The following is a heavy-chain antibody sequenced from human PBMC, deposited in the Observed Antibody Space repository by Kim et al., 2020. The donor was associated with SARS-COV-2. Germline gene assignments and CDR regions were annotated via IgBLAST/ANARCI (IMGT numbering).Heavy chain of an antibody. CDR2: IIPIFGTA. CDR3: ARRTLSRIAVAGRDDYYGMDV. V-gene: IGHV1-69*13. D-gene: IGHD6-19*01. J-gene: IGHJ6*02. Sequence: SVKVSCKASGGTFSSYAISWVRQAPGQGLEWMGGIIPIFGTANYAQKFQGRVTITADESTSTAYMELSSLRSEDTAVYYCARRTLSRIAVAGRDDYYGMDVWGQGTTVTVSS. CDR1: GGTFSSYA.